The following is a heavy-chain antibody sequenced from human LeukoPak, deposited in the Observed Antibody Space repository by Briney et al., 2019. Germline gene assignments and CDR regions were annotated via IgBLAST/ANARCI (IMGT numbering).Heavy chain of an antibody. J-gene: IGHJ4*02. Sequence: GGSLRLSCLVSGFTFSKFWMSWVCQAPGRGLEWVANIHPEGNEKYHVESVKGRFTISRDNAKNLLFLQMNGLRVEDTAVYYCARGDDFSGDHWGQGTLVTVSS. CDR3: ARGDDFSGDH. V-gene: IGHV3-7*04. CDR1: GFTFSKFW. D-gene: IGHD1-1*01. CDR2: IHPEGNEK.